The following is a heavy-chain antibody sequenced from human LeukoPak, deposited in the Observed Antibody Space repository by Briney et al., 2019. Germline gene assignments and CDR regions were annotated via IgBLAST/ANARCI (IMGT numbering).Heavy chain of an antibody. CDR3: ATDTLVAASRYYYYRMDV. CDR2: ISYSGST. J-gene: IGHJ6*02. V-gene: IGHV4-31*02. CDR1: DGSINSGTYY. Sequence: SETLSLTCSVSDGSINSGTYYWAWIRQYPGKGLEWIGYISYSGSTNYNPSLKSRVTILVDTSKSQFSLKLSSVTAADTAVYYCATDTLVAASRYYYYRMDVWGQGTTVTVSS. D-gene: IGHD6-25*01.